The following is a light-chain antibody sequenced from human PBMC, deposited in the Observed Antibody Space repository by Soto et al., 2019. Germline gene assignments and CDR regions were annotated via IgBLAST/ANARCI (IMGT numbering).Light chain of an antibody. CDR2: TAS. CDR1: RSVSRY. CDR3: QQSYSLPLT. V-gene: IGKV1-39*01. J-gene: IGKJ4*01. Sequence: DIQMTQSPSSLSVSVGDTVTITCRASRSVSRYLNWYQHIPGKAPKLLIYTASSLQTGVPSRFSGSGSGTEFTLTISSLQPEDFATYYCQQSYSLPLTFGGGTKVEIK.